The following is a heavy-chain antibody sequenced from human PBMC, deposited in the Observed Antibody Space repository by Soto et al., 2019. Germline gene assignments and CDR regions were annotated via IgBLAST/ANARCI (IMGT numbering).Heavy chain of an antibody. CDR1: GDSVSINSAA. CDR3: ARGEEYSSSGVLYSYYIMHV. D-gene: IGHD6-6*01. J-gene: IGHJ6*02. CDR2: THYRTNWYN. Sequence: SQPLSLTCPISGDSVSINSAAWTWIRQSPSRGLEWLGRTHYRTNWYNDYAESVKSRITINPDTSKNQFSLQLKSVTPEDTAVYDCARGEEYSSSGVLYSYYIMHVFGEGTTGTVSS. V-gene: IGHV6-1*01.